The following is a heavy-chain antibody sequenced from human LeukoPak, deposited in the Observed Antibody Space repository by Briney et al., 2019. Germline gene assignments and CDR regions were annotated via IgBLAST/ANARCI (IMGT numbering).Heavy chain of an antibody. CDR1: GGTFRNYA. V-gene: IGHV1-69*05. CDR3: ARDVYGSGSYYFLDYYYMDV. J-gene: IGHJ6*03. Sequence: SVKVSCKASGGTFRNYAISWVRQAPGQGLEWMGGIIPLFRTANYAQKFQGRVTMTRDTSTSTVYMELSSLRSEDTAVYCCARDVYGSGSYYFLDYYYMDVWGKGTTVTISS. D-gene: IGHD3-10*01. CDR2: IIPLFRTA.